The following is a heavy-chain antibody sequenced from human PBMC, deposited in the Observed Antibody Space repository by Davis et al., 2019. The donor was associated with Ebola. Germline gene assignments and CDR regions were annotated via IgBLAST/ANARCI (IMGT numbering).Heavy chain of an antibody. CDR1: GGSFSGYY. Sequence: MPSETLSLTCAVYGGSFSGYYCSWIRQPPGKGLEWIGEINHSGSTNYNPSLKSRVTISVDTSKNQFSLKLSSVTAADTAVYYCARYSNYGGPWGSRDYWGQGTLVTVSS. D-gene: IGHD4-11*01. V-gene: IGHV4-34*01. CDR3: ARYSNYGGPWGSRDY. CDR2: INHSGST. J-gene: IGHJ4*02.